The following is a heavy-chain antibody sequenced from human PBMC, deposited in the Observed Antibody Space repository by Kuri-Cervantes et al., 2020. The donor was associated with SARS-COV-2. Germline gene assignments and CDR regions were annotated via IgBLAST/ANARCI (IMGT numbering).Heavy chain of an antibody. Sequence: SETLSLTCAVYGGSFSGYYWSWIRQPPGKGLEWIREINHSGSTNYNPSLKSRVTISVDTSKNQFSLKLSSVTAADTAVYYCASRYCSGGSCYGGPYYFDYWGQGTLVTVSS. CDR3: ASRYCSGGSCYGGPYYFDY. CDR1: GGSFSGYY. D-gene: IGHD2-15*01. J-gene: IGHJ4*02. CDR2: INHSGST. V-gene: IGHV4-34*01.